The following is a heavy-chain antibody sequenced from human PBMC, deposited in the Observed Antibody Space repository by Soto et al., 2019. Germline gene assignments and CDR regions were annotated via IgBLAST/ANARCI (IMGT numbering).Heavy chain of an antibody. Sequence: SETLSLTCTVSGGSISSYYWSWIRQPPGKGLEWIGYIYYSGSTNYNPSLKSRVTISVDTSKNQFSLKLSSVTAADTAVYYCARPTRKYSGYVWGDAFDIWGQGTMVTVSS. D-gene: IGHD5-12*01. CDR1: GGSISSYY. V-gene: IGHV4-59*08. CDR2: IYYSGST. CDR3: ARPTRKYSGYVWGDAFDI. J-gene: IGHJ3*02.